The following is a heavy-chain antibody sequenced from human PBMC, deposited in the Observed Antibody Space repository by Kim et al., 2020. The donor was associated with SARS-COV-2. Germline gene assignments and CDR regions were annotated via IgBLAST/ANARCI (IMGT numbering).Heavy chain of an antibody. CDR1: GFTVSSNY. D-gene: IGHD5-18*01. V-gene: IGHV3-53*01. J-gene: IGHJ4*02. Sequence: GGSLRLSCAASGFTVSSNYMSWVRQAPGKGLEWVSVIYAGGNSYYADSVKGRFTVSTDNSKNTLYLQMNSLRVEDTAVYYCARASRHNYGIFEYWGQGILVTVSS. CDR2: IYAGGNS. CDR3: ARASRHNYGIFEY.